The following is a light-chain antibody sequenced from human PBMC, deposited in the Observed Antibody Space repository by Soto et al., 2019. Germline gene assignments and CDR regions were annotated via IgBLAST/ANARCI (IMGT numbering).Light chain of an antibody. J-gene: IGLJ2*01. V-gene: IGLV2-11*01. CDR2: DVT. Sequence: QSAMTQPRSVSGSPGQSVTISCTGTSSDVGGYTYVSWYQQHPDTAPKLVIYDVTKRPSGVPDRFSGSKSGNTASLTISGLHADDEADYFCSSYAGPYTLANFGGGTKLTVL. CDR3: SSYAGPYTLAN. CDR1: SSDVGGYTY.